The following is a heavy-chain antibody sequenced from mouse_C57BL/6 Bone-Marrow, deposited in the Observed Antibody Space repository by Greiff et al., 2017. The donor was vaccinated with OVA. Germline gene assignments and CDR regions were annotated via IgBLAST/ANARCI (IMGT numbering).Heavy chain of an antibody. D-gene: IGHD2-3*01. J-gene: IGHJ1*03. CDR1: GYTFTSYW. CDR3: AIGGLLRGDWDFDV. CDR2: IDPSDSET. Sequence: QVQLQQPGAELVRPGSSVKLSCKASGYTFTSYWMHWVKQRPIQGLEWIGNIDPSDSETHYNQKFKDKATLTVDKSSSTAYMQLSSLTSEDSAVYYCAIGGLLRGDWDFDVWGTGTTVTVSS. V-gene: IGHV1-52*01.